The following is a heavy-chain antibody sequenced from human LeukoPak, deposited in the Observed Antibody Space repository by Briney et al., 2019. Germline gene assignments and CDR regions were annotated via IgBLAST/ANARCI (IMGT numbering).Heavy chain of an antibody. CDR3: ARKSSGWYYFDY. CDR1: GFTVSSNY. CDR2: IYSGGST. J-gene: IGHJ4*02. Sequence: GGSLRLSCAASGFTVSSNYMSWVRQAPGKGLEWVSVIYSGGSTYYADSVKGRFTISRDNSKNTLYLRMNSLRAEDTAVYYCARKSSGWYYFDYWGQGTRVTVSS. V-gene: IGHV3-53*01. D-gene: IGHD6-19*01.